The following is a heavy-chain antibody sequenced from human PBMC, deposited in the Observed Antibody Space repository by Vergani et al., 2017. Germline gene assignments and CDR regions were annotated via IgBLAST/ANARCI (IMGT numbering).Heavy chain of an antibody. J-gene: IGHJ4*02. V-gene: IGHV5-51*01. CDR1: GYSFTNYW. Sequence: EVQLVQSGAEVKKPGESLKISCQISGYSFTNYWIGWVRQMPGKGLEWMGIIHPADSDTRYSPSLQGQVTISVDKSISTAYLQRSSLRASDSAMYYCARLYGRDSSGSKYFDYWGQGTLVIVS. CDR3: ARLYGRDSSGSKYFDY. D-gene: IGHD3-22*01. CDR2: IHPADSDT.